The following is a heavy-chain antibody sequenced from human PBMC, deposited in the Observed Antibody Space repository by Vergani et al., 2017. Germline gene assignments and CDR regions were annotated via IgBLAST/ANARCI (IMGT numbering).Heavy chain of an antibody. V-gene: IGHV3-23*01. D-gene: IGHD1-26*01. CDR2: ISSGGGST. CDR1: GFTFSSYA. CDR3: ANSNGSSPGDYYYYMDV. J-gene: IGHJ6*03. Sequence: EVQLLESGGTLVQPGGSLRLSCAASGFTFSSYAMSWVRQAPGKGLEWVSAISSGGGSTYYPGSGKGRFTISRDNSKNTLYLQMNSLRAEDTAVYYCANSNGSSPGDYYYYMDVWGKGTTVTVSS.